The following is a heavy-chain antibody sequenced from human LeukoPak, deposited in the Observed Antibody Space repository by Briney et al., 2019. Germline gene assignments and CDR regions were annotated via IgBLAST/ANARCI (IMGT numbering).Heavy chain of an antibody. V-gene: IGHV4-4*07. CDR1: GGSISSYY. CDR2: IYTTETT. Sequence: SETLSLTCTVSGGSISSYYWSWIRQPPGKGLEWIGRIYTTETTNYNPSLKSRITMSVDTSKNQFSLKLSSVTAADTAVYYCARDHRGARLAFDIWGQGTMVTVSS. D-gene: IGHD3-10*01. J-gene: IGHJ3*02. CDR3: ARDHRGARLAFDI.